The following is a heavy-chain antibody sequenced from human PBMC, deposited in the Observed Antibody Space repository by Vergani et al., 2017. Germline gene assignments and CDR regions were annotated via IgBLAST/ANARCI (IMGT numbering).Heavy chain of an antibody. CDR1: GFSFSNAW. J-gene: IGHJ6*02. V-gene: IGHV3-15*01. Sequence: VQLVESGGGEVQPGRSLRLSCSAAGFSFSNAWMTWVRQGPGKGLEWVGRIKSQIDGGTTEYAASVKGRFTIYRDDSKSIAYLQMDSLKTEDTAVYYCTRGRYYDSSGYYYRIGYYYGMDVWGQGTTVTVSS. CDR3: TRGRYYDSSGYYYRIGYYYGMDV. CDR2: IKSQIDGGTT. D-gene: IGHD3-22*01.